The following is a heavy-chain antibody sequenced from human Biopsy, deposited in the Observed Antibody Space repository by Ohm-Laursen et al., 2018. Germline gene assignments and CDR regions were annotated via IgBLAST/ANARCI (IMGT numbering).Heavy chain of an antibody. CDR1: GGSIGGSGDY. D-gene: IGHD3-3*01. CDR2: ISDTGTT. V-gene: IGHV4-61*08. Sequence: SDTLSLTCTVSGGSIGGSGDYWSWIRQPPGKGLEWIGYISDTGTTNYNPSLRGRVAMSVDTSKNQFSLQLTSVTAADTAVFFCARLYRLDDYWNDDPPDAFDVWGQGTRVTVSS. CDR3: ARLYRLDDYWNDDPPDAFDV. J-gene: IGHJ3*01.